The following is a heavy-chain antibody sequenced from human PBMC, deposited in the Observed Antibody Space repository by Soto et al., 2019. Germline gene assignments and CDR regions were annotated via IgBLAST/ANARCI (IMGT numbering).Heavy chain of an antibody. V-gene: IGHV3-23*01. CDR3: AKVSVGRGHSSGKKSAAYYYGMDV. CDR1: GFTFSSYA. D-gene: IGHD3-22*01. CDR2: ISGSGGST. Sequence: GGSLRLSCAASGFTFSSYAMSWVRQAPGKGLEWVSAISGSGGSTYYADSVKGRFTISRDNSKNTLYLQMNSLRAEDTAVYYCAKVSVGRGHSSGKKSAAYYYGMDVWCQGTTVTASS. J-gene: IGHJ6*02.